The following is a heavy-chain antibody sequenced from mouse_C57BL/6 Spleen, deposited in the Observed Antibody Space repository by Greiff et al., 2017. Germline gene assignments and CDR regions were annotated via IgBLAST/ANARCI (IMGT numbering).Heavy chain of an antibody. CDR3: ARGGYYGNYRGFAY. CDR1: GYTFTDYN. V-gene: IGHV1-18*01. Sequence: EVQLQQSGPELVKPGASVKIPCKASGYTFTDYNMDWVKQSHGKSLEWIGDFNPNNGGTIYNQKFKGKATLTVDKSSSTAYMELRSLTSEDTAVYYCARGGYYGNYRGFAYWGQGTLVTVSA. D-gene: IGHD2-1*01. J-gene: IGHJ3*01. CDR2: FNPNNGGT.